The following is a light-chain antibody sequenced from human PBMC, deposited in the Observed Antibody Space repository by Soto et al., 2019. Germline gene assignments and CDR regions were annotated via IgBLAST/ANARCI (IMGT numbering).Light chain of an antibody. CDR2: ELS. CDR1: Y. V-gene: IGLV2-14*01. Sequence: YVSWYQQHPGKAPKLMIYELSNRHSVVSNRFACSKSGNTASRTISGLQDEDEDYYYCSSYTSSSTRVFGGGTKLTVL. J-gene: IGLJ3*02. CDR3: SSYTSSSTRV.